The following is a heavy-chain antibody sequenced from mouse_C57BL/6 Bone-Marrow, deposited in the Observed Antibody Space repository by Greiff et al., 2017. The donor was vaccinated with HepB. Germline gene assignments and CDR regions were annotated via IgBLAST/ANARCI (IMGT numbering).Heavy chain of an antibody. D-gene: IGHD1-1*01. CDR1: GYTFTEYT. J-gene: IGHJ1*03. CDR2: IYPGSGST. CDR3: ARRYYGSSWYFDV. V-gene: IGHV1-55*01. Sequence: QVQLKQSGAELVKPGASVKLSCKASGYTFTEYTIHWVKQRSGQGLEWIGDIYPGSGSTNYNEKFKSKATLTVDTSSSTAYMQLSSLTSEDSAVYYCARRYYGSSWYFDVWGTGTTVTVSS.